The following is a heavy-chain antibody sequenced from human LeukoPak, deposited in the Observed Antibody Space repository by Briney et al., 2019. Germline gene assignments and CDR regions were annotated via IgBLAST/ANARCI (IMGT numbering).Heavy chain of an antibody. V-gene: IGHV1-18*01. CDR2: ISAYNGNT. Sequence: GASVKVSCKASGYTFTSYGISWVRQAPGQGLEWMGWISAYNGNTNYAQKLQGRVTMTTDTSTSTAYMELRSLRSDDTAVYYCARVILNLYSSGLTYFDYWGQGTLVTVSS. J-gene: IGHJ4*02. CDR1: GYTFTSYG. D-gene: IGHD6-19*01. CDR3: ARVILNLYSSGLTYFDY.